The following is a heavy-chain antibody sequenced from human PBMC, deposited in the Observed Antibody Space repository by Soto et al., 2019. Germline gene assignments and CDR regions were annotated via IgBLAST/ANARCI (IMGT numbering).Heavy chain of an antibody. J-gene: IGHJ6*01. CDR2: IWYDGSKI. CDR3: ARPLEQHQLGFGTDV. Sequence: QVHLVQSGGGVVQPGGSLRLSCAASGFTFSSYGMHWVRQAPGKGLEWVAVIWYDGSKIYYADSVKGRFTISRDNSKSTLYLQMNSLRAEDTAVYYCARPLEQHQLGFGTDVWGQGSPVTVSS. V-gene: IGHV3-33*01. CDR1: GFTFSSYG. D-gene: IGHD6-13*01.